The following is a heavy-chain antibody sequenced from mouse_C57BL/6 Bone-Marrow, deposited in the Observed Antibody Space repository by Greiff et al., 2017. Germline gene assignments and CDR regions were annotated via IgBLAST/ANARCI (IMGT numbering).Heavy chain of an antibody. CDR3: ARDSNYDAMDY. CDR1: GFTFPDYY. CDR2: IRNKANGYTT. J-gene: IGHJ4*01. D-gene: IGHD2-1*01. Sequence: EVMLVESGGGLVQPGGSLSLSCAASGFTFPDYYMSWVRQPPGKALEWLGFIRNKANGYTTEYSASVKGRFTISRDNSQSILYLQMNALRAEDSATYYCARDSNYDAMDYWGQGTSVTVSS. V-gene: IGHV7-3*01.